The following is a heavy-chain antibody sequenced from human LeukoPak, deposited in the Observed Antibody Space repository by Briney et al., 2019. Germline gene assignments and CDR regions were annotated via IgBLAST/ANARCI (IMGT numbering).Heavy chain of an antibody. D-gene: IGHD3-22*01. CDR2: ISGTGRST. Sequence: PGGSLRLSCAASGFTFSSYAMSWVRQAPGKGLEWVSAISGTGRSTYYADSVKGRFTISRDNSKNTLYLQMNSLRAEDTAVYYCANLNEDYYDSSGYSIDIWGQGTMVTVSS. J-gene: IGHJ3*02. CDR1: GFTFSSYA. CDR3: ANLNEDYYDSSGYSIDI. V-gene: IGHV3-23*01.